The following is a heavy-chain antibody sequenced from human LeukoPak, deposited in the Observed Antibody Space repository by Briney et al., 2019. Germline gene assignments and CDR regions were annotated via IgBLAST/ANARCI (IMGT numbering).Heavy chain of an antibody. V-gene: IGHV4-31*03. D-gene: IGHD6-13*01. Sequence: SETLSLTCTVSGGSISSGGYYWSWIRQHPGKGLEWIGYIYYSGSTYYNPSLKSRVTISVGTSKNQFSLKLSSVTAADTAVYYCARDSTTGTAAGDYFDYWGQGTLVTVSS. CDR1: GGSISSGGYY. J-gene: IGHJ4*02. CDR3: ARDSTTGTAAGDYFDY. CDR2: IYYSGST.